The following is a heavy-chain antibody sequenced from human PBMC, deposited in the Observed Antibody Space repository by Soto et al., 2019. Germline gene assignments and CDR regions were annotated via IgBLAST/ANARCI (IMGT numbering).Heavy chain of an antibody. D-gene: IGHD5-12*01. Sequence: QVQLVQSGGEVKKPGASVTVSCKASGYTFINYHITWVRQAPGQGLEWMAWINTYNGMTDYAQRFQGRVTMTRDTSSSTAYMELSNLGSDDTAVYFCANSPRGEMATEWGQGTLVTVSS. CDR2: INTYNGMT. J-gene: IGHJ4*02. CDR3: ANSPRGEMATE. CDR1: GYTFINYH. V-gene: IGHV1-18*01.